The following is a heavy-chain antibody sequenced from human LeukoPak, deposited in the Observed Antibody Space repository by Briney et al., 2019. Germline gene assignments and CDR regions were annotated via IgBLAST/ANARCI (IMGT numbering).Heavy chain of an antibody. CDR1: GFTFSSYS. CDR2: IGRSGAGT. J-gene: IGHJ4*02. D-gene: IGHD2-15*01. V-gene: IGHV3-23*01. Sequence: PGGSLRLSCAASGFTFSSYSMTWVRQAPGKGLQWVSAIGRSGAGTYYADSVKGRFTISRDNSKSTLYLQMNSLRAEDMAVYYCAKGLPSSATDYWGQGTLVTVSS. CDR3: AKGLPSSATDY.